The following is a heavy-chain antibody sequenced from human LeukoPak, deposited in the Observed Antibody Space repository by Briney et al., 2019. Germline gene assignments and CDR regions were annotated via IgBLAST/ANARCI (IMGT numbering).Heavy chain of an antibody. Sequence: SETLSLTCTVSGGSISSYYWSWIRQPPGKGLEWIGYIYYSGSTNYNPSLKSRVTISVDTSKNQFSLKLSSVTAADTAVYYCAGGIAAAGSRVFGYWGQGTLVTVSS. CDR3: AGGIAAAGSRVFGY. D-gene: IGHD6-13*01. J-gene: IGHJ4*02. CDR1: GGSISSYY. CDR2: IYYSGST. V-gene: IGHV4-59*01.